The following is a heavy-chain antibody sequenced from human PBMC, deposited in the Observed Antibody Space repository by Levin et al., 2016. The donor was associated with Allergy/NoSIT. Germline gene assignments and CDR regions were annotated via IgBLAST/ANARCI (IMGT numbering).Heavy chain of an antibody. CDR3: AGDVAYCDGEKCYGRNWYFNV. V-gene: IGHV4-39*01. CDR1: GGPISTSSTLF. CDR2: IHSSGST. Sequence: SETLSLTCIVSGGPISTSSTLFWGWIRQPPGKGLEWIGNIHSSGSTYYNPSLQSRVTISLSPSKNQFSLMLNSVTAADTAVYFCAGDVAYCDGEKCYGRNWYFNVWGRGTLVTVSS. J-gene: IGHJ2*01. D-gene: IGHD2-21*01.